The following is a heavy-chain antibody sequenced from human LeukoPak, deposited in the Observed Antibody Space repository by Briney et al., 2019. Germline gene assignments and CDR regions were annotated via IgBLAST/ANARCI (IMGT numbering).Heavy chain of an antibody. CDR1: GFTFSSYS. CDR2: ISSSSSYI. V-gene: IGHV3-21*01. D-gene: IGHD2-8*01. CDR3: ARYPPDCTNGVCYTRGYFQH. J-gene: IGHJ1*01. Sequence: GGSLRLSCAASGFTFSSYSMNWVRQAPVKGLEWVSSISSSSSYIYYADSVKGRFTISRDNAKNSLYLQMNSLRAEDTAVYYCARYPPDCTNGVCYTRGYFQHWGQGTLVTVSS.